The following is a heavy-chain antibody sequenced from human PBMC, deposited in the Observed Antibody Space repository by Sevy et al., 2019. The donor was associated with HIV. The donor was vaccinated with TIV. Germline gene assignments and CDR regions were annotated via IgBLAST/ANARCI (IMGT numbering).Heavy chain of an antibody. D-gene: IGHD2-8*01. J-gene: IGHJ4*01. CDR3: ARDHCTDGACFKSGYFDY. V-gene: IGHV3-30*04. Sequence: GGSLRLSCAASGFTFGNHAIHWVRQAPGKGLEWVAIISFDGRNERYAYSVKGRFTISRDNSKNTVYLQMTRLRTEDVAVYYCARDHCTDGACFKSGYFDYWGQGTLVTVSS. CDR1: GFTFGNHA. CDR2: ISFDGRNE.